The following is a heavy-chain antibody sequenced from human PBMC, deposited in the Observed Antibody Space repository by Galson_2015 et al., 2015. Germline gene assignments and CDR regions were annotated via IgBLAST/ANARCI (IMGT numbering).Heavy chain of an antibody. CDR3: ARAPPPDSSSWGGLDY. V-gene: IGHV4-34*01. CDR2: INHSGST. CDR1: GGSFSGYY. Sequence: ETLSLPCAVYGGSFSGYYWSWIRQPPGKGLEWIGEINHSGSTNYNPSLKSRVTISVDTSKNQFSLKLSSVTAADTAVYYCARAPPPDSSSWGGLDYWGQGTLVTVSS. J-gene: IGHJ4*02. D-gene: IGHD6-6*01.